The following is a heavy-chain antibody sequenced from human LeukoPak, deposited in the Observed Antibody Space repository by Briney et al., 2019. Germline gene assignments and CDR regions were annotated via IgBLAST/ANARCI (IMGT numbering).Heavy chain of an antibody. J-gene: IGHJ6*02. CDR1: DGSINSYY. D-gene: IGHD1-26*01. V-gene: IGHV4-59*13. CDR3: ARGRSNYYGMDV. CDR2: IYYNGNT. Sequence: RSSETLSLTCSVSDGSINSYYWNWIRRPPGKGLEWIGYIYYNGNTNYSPSLKSRVTMSVDTSKNLFSLKVSSVTAADTAVYYRARGRSNYYGMDVWGQGTTVVVSS.